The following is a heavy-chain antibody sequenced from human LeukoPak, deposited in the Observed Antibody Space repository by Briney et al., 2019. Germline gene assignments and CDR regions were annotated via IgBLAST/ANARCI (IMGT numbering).Heavy chain of an antibody. Sequence: GGSLRLSCAASGFTFTSYSMNWVRQAPGKGLEWVSTISGSGGSTYYADSVKGRFTISRDNSKNTLYLQMNSLRAEDTAVYYCAKGRGSSGWYPIDYWGQGTLVTVSS. CDR3: AKGRGSSGWYPIDY. J-gene: IGHJ4*02. V-gene: IGHV3-23*01. CDR1: GFTFTSYS. D-gene: IGHD6-19*01. CDR2: ISGSGGST.